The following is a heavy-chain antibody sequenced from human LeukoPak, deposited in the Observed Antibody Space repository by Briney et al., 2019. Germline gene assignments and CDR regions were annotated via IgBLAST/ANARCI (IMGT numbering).Heavy chain of an antibody. Sequence: ASVKVSCKASGYTFTSYYMHWVRQAPGQGLEWMGIINPSGGSTSYAQKLQGRVTMTTDTSTSTAYMELRSLRSDDTAVYYCARDPSGMYYYDSSGYYFDYWGQGTLVTVSS. CDR1: GYTFTSYY. D-gene: IGHD3-22*01. V-gene: IGHV1-46*01. CDR2: INPSGGST. CDR3: ARDPSGMYYYDSSGYYFDY. J-gene: IGHJ4*02.